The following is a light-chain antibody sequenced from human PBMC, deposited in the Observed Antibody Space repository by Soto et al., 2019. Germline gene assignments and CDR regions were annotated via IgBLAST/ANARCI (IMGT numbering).Light chain of an antibody. CDR3: QQYNNWPRT. J-gene: IGKJ1*01. V-gene: IGKV3-15*01. CDR2: GAS. CDR1: QSVSSD. Sequence: EIVMTQSPATLSVSPGDRATLSCRASQSVSSDLAWYQQKPGQAPRLLIFGASTRATDIPDRFSGSGYGTEFTLTISSLQSEDFAVYYCQQYNNWPRTFGQGTKVDIK.